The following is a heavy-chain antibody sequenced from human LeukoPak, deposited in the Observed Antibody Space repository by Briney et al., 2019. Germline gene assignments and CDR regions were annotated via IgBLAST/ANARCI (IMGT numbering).Heavy chain of an antibody. CDR2: ISYDGSNK. CDR1: GFTFSSYA. CDR3: GKDRGYYGSGLKLILDY. J-gene: IGHJ4*02. Sequence: GGSLRLSCAASGFTFSSYAMHWVRQAPGKGLEWVAVISYDGSNKYYADSVKGRFTISRDNSKNTLFLQMNSLRAEDTSVYYCGKDRGYYGSGLKLILDYWGQGTLVTVSS. D-gene: IGHD3-10*01. V-gene: IGHV3-30*04.